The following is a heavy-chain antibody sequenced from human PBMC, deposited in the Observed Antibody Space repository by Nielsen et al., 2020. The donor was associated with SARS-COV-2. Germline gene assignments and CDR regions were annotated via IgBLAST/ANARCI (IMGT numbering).Heavy chain of an antibody. CDR2: INPNSGGT. Sequence: ASVTVSCKASGYTFTGYYMRWVRQAPGQGLEWMGWINPNSGGTNYAQKFQGRVTVTRDTSISTAYMELSRLRSDDTAVYYCARDGPSRGSDPRIFDIWGQGTMVTVSS. CDR3: ARDGPSRGSDPRIFDI. J-gene: IGHJ3*02. D-gene: IGHD3-10*01. CDR1: GYTFTGYY. V-gene: IGHV1-2*02.